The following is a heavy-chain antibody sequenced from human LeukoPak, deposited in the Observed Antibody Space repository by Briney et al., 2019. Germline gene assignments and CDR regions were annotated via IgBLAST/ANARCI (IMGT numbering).Heavy chain of an antibody. CDR1: VGSFSGYY. Sequence: SETLSLTCAVYVGSFSGYYWSWLRQPPGKGLEWIGEINHRGSTNYNPSLKSRVTISVDRSKNQFSLRLSSVTAADTAMYYCARLGVSSSSGWYFDLWGRDTLVTVSS. CDR2: INHRGST. V-gene: IGHV4-34*01. CDR3: ARLGVSSSSGWYFDL. J-gene: IGHJ2*01. D-gene: IGHD6-6*01.